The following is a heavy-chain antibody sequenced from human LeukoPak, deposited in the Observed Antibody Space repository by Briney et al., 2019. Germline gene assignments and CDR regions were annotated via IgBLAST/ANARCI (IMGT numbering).Heavy chain of an antibody. Sequence: PGGSLRLSCAASGFTVSSNYMIWVRQAPGKGLEWVSVIYSGGSTYYADSVKGRFTISRDNSKNTLYLQVNSLRAEDTAVYYCARARNDYDSSGFSALDLWGQGTLVTVSS. CDR2: IYSGGST. D-gene: IGHD3-22*01. CDR1: GFTVSSNY. V-gene: IGHV3-53*01. J-gene: IGHJ5*02. CDR3: ARARNDYDSSGFSALDL.